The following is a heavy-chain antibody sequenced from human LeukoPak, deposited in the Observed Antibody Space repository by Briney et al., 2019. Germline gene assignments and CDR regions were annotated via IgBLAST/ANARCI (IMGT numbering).Heavy chain of an antibody. CDR2: IYNGVNT. J-gene: IGHJ5*02. CDR3: ARSRAFNSGAFDP. Sequence: SETLSLTCTVSGGSINNYYWSWIRQPPGKGVEWIAHIYNGVNTNYNPSLKSRVTISVDTSKNQFSLRLNSVTAADTAVYYCARSRAFNSGAFDPWGQGSLVTVSS. CDR1: GGSINNYY. D-gene: IGHD1-26*01. V-gene: IGHV4-59*01.